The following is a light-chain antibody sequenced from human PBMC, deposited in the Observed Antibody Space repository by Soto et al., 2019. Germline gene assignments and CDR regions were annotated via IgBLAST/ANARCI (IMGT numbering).Light chain of an antibody. Sequence: ILITQSPATLSVSPGERATLSCRASQSVYSNLAWYQQKPGQATSLLIFGASTRATGIPARFSGSGSGTEFTLAISSLQSEDFGVYYCQQYNNWHPLTFGGGTKVDIK. CDR1: QSVYSN. V-gene: IGKV3D-15*01. CDR2: GAS. J-gene: IGKJ4*01. CDR3: QQYNNWHPLT.